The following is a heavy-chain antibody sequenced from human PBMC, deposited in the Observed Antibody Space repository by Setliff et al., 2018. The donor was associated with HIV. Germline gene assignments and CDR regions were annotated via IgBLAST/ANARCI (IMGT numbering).Heavy chain of an antibody. CDR3: ARDSGTTVEDAFDI. D-gene: IGHD1-7*01. J-gene: IGHJ3*02. CDR1: GYTFTSHG. CDR2: ISAYNGNT. V-gene: IGHV1-18*01. Sequence: ASVKVSCKASGYTFTSHGISWVRQAPGQGLEWMGWISAYNGNTNYAQKLQGRVTMTTDTSTSTAYMELRSLRSDDTAVYYCARDSGTTVEDAFDIWGQGTMVTVSS.